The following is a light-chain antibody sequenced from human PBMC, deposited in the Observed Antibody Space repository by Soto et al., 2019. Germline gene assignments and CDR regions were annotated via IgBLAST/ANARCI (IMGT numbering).Light chain of an antibody. CDR3: QKYDNGPRT. CDR1: QCISNY. Sequence: DIQMTQSPSSLSASVGDRVTITCRASQCISNYLAWYQQKPGKVPMLLIYAASTLQSGVPSRFSGSGSGTDLTLTMSSLQAEDVATYYCQKYDNGPRTFGKGTKVEIK. CDR2: AAS. V-gene: IGKV1-27*01. J-gene: IGKJ1*01.